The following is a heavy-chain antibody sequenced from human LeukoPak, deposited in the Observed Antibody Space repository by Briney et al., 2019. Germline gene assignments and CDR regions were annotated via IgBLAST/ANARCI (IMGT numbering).Heavy chain of an antibody. Sequence: PGGSLRLSCAASGFTFSSYAMSWVRQAPGKGLEWVSAISGSGGSTYYADSVKGRLNISRDNSKNTLYLQMNSLRAEDTAVYYCAKDNQVGATHFDYWGQGTLVTVSS. D-gene: IGHD1-26*01. CDR3: AKDNQVGATHFDY. V-gene: IGHV3-23*01. CDR2: ISGSGGST. J-gene: IGHJ4*02. CDR1: GFTFSSYA.